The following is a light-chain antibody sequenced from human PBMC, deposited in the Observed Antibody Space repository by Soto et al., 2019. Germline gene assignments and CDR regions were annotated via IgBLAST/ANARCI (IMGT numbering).Light chain of an antibody. CDR1: SSDGGGYNY. Sequence: QSALTQPASVSGSPGPSITISCTGTSSDGGGYNYVSWYQQHPGKAPKLMIYQVTNRPSGVSNRFSGSKSGNTASLTVSWHQAEDEADYYCSSYTSSSTVVFGGGTELTVL. V-gene: IGLV2-14*01. J-gene: IGLJ3*02. CDR2: QVT. CDR3: SSYTSSSTVV.